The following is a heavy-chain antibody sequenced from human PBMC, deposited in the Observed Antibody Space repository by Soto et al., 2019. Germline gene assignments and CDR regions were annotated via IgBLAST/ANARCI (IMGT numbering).Heavy chain of an antibody. CDR2: IIPIFGTA. D-gene: IGHD3-3*01. J-gene: IGHJ4*02. CDR3: ARSRNYDFWSGRRFDY. Sequence: QVQLVQSGAEVKKPGSSVKVSCKASGGTFSSYAISWVRQAPGQGLEWMGGIIPIFGTANYAQKFQGRVTITADESTSTAYMELSSLRSDDKAVYYCARSRNYDFWSGRRFDYWGQGTLVTVSS. V-gene: IGHV1-69*01. CDR1: GGTFSSYA.